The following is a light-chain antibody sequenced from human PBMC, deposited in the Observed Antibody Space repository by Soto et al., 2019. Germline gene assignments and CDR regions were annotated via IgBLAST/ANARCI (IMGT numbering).Light chain of an antibody. CDR1: QDISNY. V-gene: IGKV1-33*01. J-gene: IGKJ2*03. CDR2: DAS. Sequence: DIQMTQSPSSLSASVGDRVTITCRASQDISNYLNWYQHKAGQAPKLLIYDASNLETGIPSRFRGTGSGTDFTLTLSSLQPEDIATYYCQHYDTPPYSFGQGTKLEIK. CDR3: QHYDTPPYS.